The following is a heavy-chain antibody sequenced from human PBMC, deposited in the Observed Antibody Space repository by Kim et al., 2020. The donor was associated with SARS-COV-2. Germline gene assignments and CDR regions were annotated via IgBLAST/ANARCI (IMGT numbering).Heavy chain of an antibody. D-gene: IGHD6-13*01. Sequence: TPSLRGRVTISVATSKNQFSLTLSSGAAADTAVYYCARGGKLVRDNWFDPWGQGTLVTVSS. V-gene: IGHV4-34*01. J-gene: IGHJ5*02. CDR3: ARGGKLVRDNWFDP.